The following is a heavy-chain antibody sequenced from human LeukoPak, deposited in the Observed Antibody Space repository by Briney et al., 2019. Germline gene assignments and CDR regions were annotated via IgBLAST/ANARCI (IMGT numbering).Heavy chain of an antibody. Sequence: GGSLRLSCSASGFTFSSYGMHWVRQAPGKGLEWVALISYDGSDDYHADSVKGRFTISRDNSKNTLYLQMHSLRAEDTAVYYCASWGAGVPFDYWGQGTLVTVSS. CDR3: ASWGAGVPFDY. CDR2: ISYDGSDD. J-gene: IGHJ4*02. V-gene: IGHV3-30*03. CDR1: GFTFSSYG. D-gene: IGHD3-16*01.